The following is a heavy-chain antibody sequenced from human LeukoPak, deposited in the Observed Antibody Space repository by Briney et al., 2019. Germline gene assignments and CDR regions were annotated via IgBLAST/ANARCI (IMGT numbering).Heavy chain of an antibody. CDR3: ARALDTAMAAYGMDV. J-gene: IGHJ6*02. V-gene: IGHV1-46*01. CDR2: INPSGGST. D-gene: IGHD5-18*01. CDR1: GYTFTSYY. Sequence: ASVKVSCKASGYTFTSYYMHWVRQAPGQGLEWMGIINPSGGSTSYAQKFQGRVTMTRDTSTSTVYMELSSLRSEDTAVYYCARALDTAMAAYGMDVWGQGTTVTVSS.